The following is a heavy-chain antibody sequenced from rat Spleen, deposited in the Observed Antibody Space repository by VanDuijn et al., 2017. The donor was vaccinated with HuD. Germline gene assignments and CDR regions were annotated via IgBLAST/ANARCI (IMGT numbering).Heavy chain of an antibody. D-gene: IGHD1-4*01. CDR3: ACRLPGYNIFDY. V-gene: IGHV6-6*01. J-gene: IGHJ2*01. Sequence: EVQLVESGGGLVQPGNSLKLSCATSGFTFSTAWMYWYRQFPEKRLEWVARIKAKSNNYATDYTESVKGRFTISRDDSKSSIYLQMNNLKEEDTAIYYCACRLPGYNIFDYWGQGVMVTVSS. CDR1: GFTFSTAW. CDR2: IKAKSNNYAT.